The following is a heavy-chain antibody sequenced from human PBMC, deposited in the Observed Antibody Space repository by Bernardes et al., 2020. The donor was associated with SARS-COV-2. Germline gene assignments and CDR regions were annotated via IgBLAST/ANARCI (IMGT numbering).Heavy chain of an antibody. J-gene: IGHJ5*02. Sequence: SLRLSCAASGFTLSNYSITWVRQAPGRGLEWVSTIRGGGDRTDYADSVRGRFIISRDNSMNTLHLQMNRLRAEDTALYYCAKDRYTRSSVVTALDLWGRGTLVTVSS. V-gene: IGHV3-23*01. CDR2: IRGGGDRT. CDR1: GFTLSNYS. D-gene: IGHD2-21*02. CDR3: AKDRYTRSSVVTALDL.